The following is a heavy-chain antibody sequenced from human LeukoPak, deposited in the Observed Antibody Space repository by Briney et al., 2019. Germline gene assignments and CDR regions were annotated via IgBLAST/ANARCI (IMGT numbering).Heavy chain of an antibody. CDR3: AGGFWEGGSYLGMDV. CDR2: IYYSGST. V-gene: IGHV4-59*01. J-gene: IGHJ6*02. Sequence: SETLSLTCTVSGGPIRSYYWRWIRQPPGEGLEGIGYIYYSGSTNYNPSLKSRVTISVDTSKDLFSLKLSSVTGADTAVYYCAGGFWEGGSYLGMDVWGHGTTVTVSS. CDR1: GGPIRSYY. D-gene: IGHD1-26*01.